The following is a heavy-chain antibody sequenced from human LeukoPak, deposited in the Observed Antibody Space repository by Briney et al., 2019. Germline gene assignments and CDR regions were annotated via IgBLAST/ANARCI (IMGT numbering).Heavy chain of an antibody. J-gene: IGHJ4*02. CDR3: ARGPYGPFHY. Sequence: PGGSLRLSCAASGFTFSSYAMSWVRQAPGKGLEWVSAISGSGGSTYYADSVRGRFTISRDNSKNTLYLQMNSLRAEDTAVYYCARGPYGPFHYWGQGTLVTVSS. D-gene: IGHD3-10*01. CDR1: GFTFSSYA. CDR2: ISGSGGST. V-gene: IGHV3-23*01.